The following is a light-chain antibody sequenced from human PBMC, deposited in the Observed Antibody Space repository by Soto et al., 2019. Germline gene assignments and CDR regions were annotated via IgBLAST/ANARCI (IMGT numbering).Light chain of an antibody. V-gene: IGKV3-20*01. CDR3: QQFASSPGFT. Sequence: EIVLTQSPGTLSLSPGERATLSCRASQSINSRYLAWYQQKPGQAPRLLIYGASSRATGIPDRFCGSGSGTDYTLTISSLEPEDFAVYYCQQFASSPGFTCGRGPKVDIK. CDR1: QSINSRY. CDR2: GAS. J-gene: IGKJ3*01.